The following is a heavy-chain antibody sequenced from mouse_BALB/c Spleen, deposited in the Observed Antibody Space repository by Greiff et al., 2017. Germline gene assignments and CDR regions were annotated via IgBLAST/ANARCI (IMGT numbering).Heavy chain of an antibody. D-gene: IGHD4-1*01. V-gene: IGHV3-6*02. CDR3: ARDRGTGERFAY. CDR1: GYSITSGYY. CDR2: ISYDGSN. J-gene: IGHJ3*01. Sequence: EVKLQESGPGLVKPSQSLSLTCSVTGYSITSGYYWNWIRQFPGNKLEWMGYISYDGSNNYNPSLKNRISITRDTSKNQFFLKLNSVTTEDTATYYCARDRGTGERFAYWGQGTLVTVSA.